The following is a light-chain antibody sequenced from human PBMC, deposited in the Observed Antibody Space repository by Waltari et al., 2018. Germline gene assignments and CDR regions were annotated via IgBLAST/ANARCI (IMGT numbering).Light chain of an antibody. Sequence: QSALTQPRSVSGSPGQSVTIACTGTSSDVGGYNFVSWYQQHPGKPPELIIYDVSQRPSGVPDRFSGSKFGNTASLTISGLQAEDEADYYCCSYGGSYVFGTGTTVTVL. J-gene: IGLJ1*01. V-gene: IGLV2-11*01. CDR2: DVS. CDR3: CSYGGSYV. CDR1: SSDVGGYNF.